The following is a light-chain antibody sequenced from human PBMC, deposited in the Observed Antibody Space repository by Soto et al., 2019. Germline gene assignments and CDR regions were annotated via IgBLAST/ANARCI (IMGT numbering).Light chain of an antibody. J-gene: IGKJ1*01. CDR3: QQYGSSGT. CDR1: QTIGNS. CDR2: GTS. V-gene: IGKV1-39*01. Sequence: DIQMTQSPSSLSASVGDRVTITCRATQTIGNSLNWYQQRPGKAPNLLIYGTSTLQGGVPSRFSGSGSGTDFTLTISSLQPEDFAVYYCQQYGSSGTFGQGTKVDIK.